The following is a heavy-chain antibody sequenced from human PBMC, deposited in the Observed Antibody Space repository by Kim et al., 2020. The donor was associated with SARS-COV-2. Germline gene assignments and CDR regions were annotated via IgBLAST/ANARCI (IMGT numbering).Heavy chain of an antibody. CDR2: IHPKTGGT. D-gene: IGHD2-8*02. Sequence: ASLKVSCKASGYTFTNYHMHWVRQAPGQGLEWMGRIHPKTGGTNYAQKFQGRVTMTRDTSITTAYMDLSNLRSDDTALDYCGRVTDEQQAPNYWGQGTLVTVSS. CDR1: GYTFTNYH. V-gene: IGHV1-2*06. CDR3: GRVTDEQQAPNY. J-gene: IGHJ4*02.